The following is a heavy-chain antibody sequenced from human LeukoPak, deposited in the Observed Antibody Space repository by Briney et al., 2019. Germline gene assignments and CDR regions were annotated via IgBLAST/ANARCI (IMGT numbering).Heavy chain of an antibody. CDR2: FDPEDGET. D-gene: IGHD5-18*01. Sequence: GASVKVSCKVSGYTLTELSMHWVRQAPGKGLEWMGGFDPEDGETIYAQKFQGRVTMTEDTSTDTAYMERSSLRSEDTAVYYCASPSVYGYSYGYGFDYWGQGTLVTVSS. J-gene: IGHJ4*02. CDR3: ASPSVYGYSYGYGFDY. CDR1: GYTLTELS. V-gene: IGHV1-24*01.